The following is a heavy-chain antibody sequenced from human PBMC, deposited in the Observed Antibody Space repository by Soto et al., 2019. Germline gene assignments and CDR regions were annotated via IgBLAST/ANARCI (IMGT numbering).Heavy chain of an antibody. CDR1: GGSISSSSYY. V-gene: IGHV4-39*01. CDR2: IYYSGST. CDR3: ARSEQQLDAFDI. Sequence: NPSETLSLTGTVSGGSISSSSYYWGWIRQPPGKGLEWIGSIYYSGSTYYNPSLKSRVTISVDTSKNQFSLKLSSVTAADTAVYYCARSEQQLDAFDIWGQGTMVTVSS. J-gene: IGHJ3*02. D-gene: IGHD6-13*01.